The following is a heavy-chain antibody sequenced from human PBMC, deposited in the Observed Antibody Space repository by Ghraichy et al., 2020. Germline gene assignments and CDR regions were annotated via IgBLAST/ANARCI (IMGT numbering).Heavy chain of an antibody. J-gene: IGHJ4*02. Sequence: ASVKVSCKASGYTFTDYGVTWVRQAPGQGLEWMGWISGYNGDTNYAQKLQGRVTMTTDTSTSTAYVELRSLRSDDTAVYYCARGKLVDYWGQGTLVTVSS. CDR1: GYTFTDYG. D-gene: IGHD6-6*01. V-gene: IGHV1-18*01. CDR2: ISGYNGDT. CDR3: ARGKLVDY.